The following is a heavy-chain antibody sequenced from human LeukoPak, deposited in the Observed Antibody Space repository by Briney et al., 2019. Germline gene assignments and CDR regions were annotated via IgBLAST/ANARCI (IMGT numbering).Heavy chain of an antibody. Sequence: PGGSLRLSCAASGFTFSSYSMNWVRQAPGKGLEWVSSISSSSSYIYYADTGKGRCTISRDNAKNSLYLQMNSLRAEGTAVYYCLGGAEVFGVWGQGTLVTVSS. CDR3: LGGAEVFGV. J-gene: IGHJ4*02. V-gene: IGHV3-21*01. CDR2: ISSSSSYI. D-gene: IGHD1-26*01. CDR1: GFTFSSYS.